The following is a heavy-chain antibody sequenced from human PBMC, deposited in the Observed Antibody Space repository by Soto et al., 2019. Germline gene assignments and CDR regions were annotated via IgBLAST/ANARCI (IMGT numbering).Heavy chain of an antibody. CDR1: GFTFSSYG. J-gene: IGHJ4*02. CDR3: AKGFISGGYCANGICYHFDY. CDR2: MSYDGNNK. D-gene: IGHD2-8*01. V-gene: IGHV3-30*18. Sequence: QVQLVESGGGVVQPGGSLTLSCAASGFTFSSYGMHWVRQAPGKGLEWVAVMSYDGNNKYYADSVKGRFTVSRDNCRNTQFLQMNSLRVEDTAVYYCAKGFISGGYCANGICYHFDYWGQGTPVTVSS.